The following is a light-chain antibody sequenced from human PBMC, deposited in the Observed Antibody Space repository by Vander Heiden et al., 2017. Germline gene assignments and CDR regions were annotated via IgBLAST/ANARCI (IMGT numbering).Light chain of an antibody. Sequence: EIALTQSPGTLPLSPGERATLSCRASQSVVDNYFAWYQQKPGQAPRLLIYGISFRATGIPDRFSGSGSGTDFTLTISRLEPEDFAVYYCGQYGSSPRTFGQGTKVEIK. J-gene: IGKJ1*01. CDR1: QSVVDNY. V-gene: IGKV3-20*01. CDR3: GQYGSSPRT. CDR2: GIS.